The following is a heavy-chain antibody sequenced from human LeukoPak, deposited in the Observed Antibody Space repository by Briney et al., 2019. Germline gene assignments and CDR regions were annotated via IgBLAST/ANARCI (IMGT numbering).Heavy chain of an antibody. CDR2: IYYSGST. Sequence: SETLSLTCTVSVGSLSSYYWSWIRQPPGKGLEWIGYIYYSGSTNYNPSLKSRVTISVDTSKNQFSLKLSSVTAADTAVYYCAREYSSGYYFDYWGQGTLVTVSS. D-gene: IGHD6-19*01. CDR1: VGSLSSYY. CDR3: AREYSSGYYFDY. J-gene: IGHJ4*02. V-gene: IGHV4-59*01.